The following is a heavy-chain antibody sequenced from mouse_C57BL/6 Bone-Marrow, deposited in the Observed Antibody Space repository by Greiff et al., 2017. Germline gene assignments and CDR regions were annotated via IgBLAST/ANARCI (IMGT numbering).Heavy chain of an antibody. Sequence: QVQLQQSGAELVRPGASVKLSCKASGYTFTDYYINWVKQRPGQGLEWIARIYPGSGNTYYNEKFKGKATLTAEKSSSTAYMQLSSLTSEDSAVYFCARRGIYDGYHYAMDYWGQGTSVTVSS. V-gene: IGHV1-76*01. D-gene: IGHD2-3*01. CDR2: IYPGSGNT. CDR3: ARRGIYDGYHYAMDY. J-gene: IGHJ4*01. CDR1: GYTFTDYY.